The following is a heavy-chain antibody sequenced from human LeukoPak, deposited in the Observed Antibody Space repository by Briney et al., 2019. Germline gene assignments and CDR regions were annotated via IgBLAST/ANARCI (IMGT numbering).Heavy chain of an antibody. J-gene: IGHJ4*02. CDR1: GFTFSSFA. V-gene: IGHV3-23*01. D-gene: IGHD2-15*01. CDR3: APGGGSYFFDY. Sequence: GSLRLSCAASGFTFSSFAMSWVRHAPGKGLEWVSTISGSGGNTYYADSVKGRFTISRDNSKNTLYLQMNSLRAEDTAVYYCAPGGGSYFFDYWGQGTLVTVSS. CDR2: ISGSGGNT.